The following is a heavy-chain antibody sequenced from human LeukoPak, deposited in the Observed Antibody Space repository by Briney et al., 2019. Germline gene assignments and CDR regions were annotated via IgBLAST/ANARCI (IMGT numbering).Heavy chain of an antibody. CDR1: DASINSGLYF. Sequence: PSETLSLTCNVSDASINSGLYFYTRIRQPAGKGLEWIGRVFNSGYTDYKPSLKSRVTISVDTSKSQFSLRLTSVTAADTAVYYCARGTGWSGPAGWGQGTLVTVSS. CDR2: VFNSGYT. J-gene: IGHJ4*02. V-gene: IGHV4-61*02. CDR3: ARGTGWSGPAG. D-gene: IGHD6-19*01.